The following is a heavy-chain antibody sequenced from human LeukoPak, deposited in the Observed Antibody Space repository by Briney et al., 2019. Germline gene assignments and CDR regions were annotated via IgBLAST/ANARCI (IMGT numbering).Heavy chain of an antibody. D-gene: IGHD1-26*01. CDR1: GYTFTSYD. V-gene: IGHV1-69*06. J-gene: IGHJ4*02. CDR2: IIPIFGTA. CDR3: ATDVGSGWEPYFDY. Sequence: SVKVSCKASGYTFTSYDINWVRQATGQGLEWMGGIIPIFGTANYAQKFQGRVTMTEDTSTDTAYMELSSLRSEDTAVYYCATDVGSGWEPYFDYWGQGTLVTVSS.